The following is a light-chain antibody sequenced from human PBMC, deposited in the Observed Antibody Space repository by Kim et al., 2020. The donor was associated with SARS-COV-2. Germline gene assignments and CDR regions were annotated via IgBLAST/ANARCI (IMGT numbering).Light chain of an antibody. CDR3: QQYGNSPRT. CDR1: QSVNSDY. V-gene: IGKV3-20*01. J-gene: IGKJ2*02. Sequence: EILLTQSPGTLSLSPGERATLSCRASQSVNSDYLAWFQQRPGQAPRLLIYGASSRATGIPDRFIGSGSGTDFTLTVSRLGPEDSAMYYCQQYGNSPRTFGQGTKLEI. CDR2: GAS.